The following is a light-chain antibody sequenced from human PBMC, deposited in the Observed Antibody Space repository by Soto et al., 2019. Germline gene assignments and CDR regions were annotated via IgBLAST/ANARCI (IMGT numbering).Light chain of an antibody. V-gene: IGLV2-8*01. CDR2: EVS. CDR1: SSDVGGYNY. Sequence: QSVLTQPPSASGSPGQSVTISCTGTSSDVGGYNYVSWYQQHPGKAPKLMIYEVSKRPSGVPDRFSGSKSGNTASLTVSGLQAEDEADYYCSSYVGTNSHVFGTGTKLTVL. CDR3: SSYVGTNSHV. J-gene: IGLJ1*01.